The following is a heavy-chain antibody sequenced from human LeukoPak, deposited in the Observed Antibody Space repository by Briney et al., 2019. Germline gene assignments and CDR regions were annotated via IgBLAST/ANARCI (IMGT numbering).Heavy chain of an antibody. V-gene: IGHV1-2*02. CDR1: EYTFTGYY. D-gene: IGHD2-2*02. J-gene: IGHJ4*02. CDR2: INPNSGGI. CDR3: AREEGYCSSSSCHIDY. Sequence: ASVKVSCKASEYTFTGYYLHWVRQAPGQGLEWMGWINPNSGGINYAQKFQGRVTMTRDTSISTAYVDLSRLRSDDTAVYYCAREEGYCSSSSCHIDYWGQGTLVTVSS.